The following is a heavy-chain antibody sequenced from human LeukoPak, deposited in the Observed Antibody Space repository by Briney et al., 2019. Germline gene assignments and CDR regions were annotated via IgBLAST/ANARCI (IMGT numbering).Heavy chain of an antibody. CDR1: GYTFTSYY. CDR3: ARASGIYSGYELPFDY. CDR2: INPSGGST. V-gene: IGHV1-46*01. J-gene: IGHJ4*02. D-gene: IGHD5-12*01. Sequence: GASVKVSCKASGYTFTSYYMHWVRQAPGQGLEWMGIINPSGGSTSYAQKFQGRVTMTRDTSTSTVYMELSSLRSEDTAVYYCARASGIYSGYELPFDYWGQGTLVTVSS.